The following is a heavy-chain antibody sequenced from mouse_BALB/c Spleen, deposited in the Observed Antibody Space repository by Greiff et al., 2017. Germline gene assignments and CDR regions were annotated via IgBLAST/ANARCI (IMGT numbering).Heavy chain of an antibody. Sequence: VKLMESGPGLVAPSQSLSITCTVSGFSLTGYGVNWVRQPPGKGLEWLGMIWGDGSTDYNSALKSRLSISKDNSKSQVFLKMNSLQTDDTARYYCARDGVQYYVPKYYAMDDWGQGTSVTVSS. V-gene: IGHV2-6-7*01. CDR2: IWGDGST. CDR1: GFSLTGYG. CDR3: ARDGVQYYVPKYYAMDD. D-gene: IGHD1-2*01. J-gene: IGHJ4*01.